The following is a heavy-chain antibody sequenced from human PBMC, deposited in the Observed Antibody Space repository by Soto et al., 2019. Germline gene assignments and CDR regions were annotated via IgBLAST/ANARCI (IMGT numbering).Heavy chain of an antibody. CDR3: ARENYYDSSSYVFLGSTVSAWFDP. CDR1: GGTFSSYA. V-gene: IGHV1-69*06. Sequence: ASVKVSCKASGGTFSSYAISWVRQAPGQGLEWMGGIIPIFGTANYAQKFQGRVTITADKSTSTAYMELSSLRSEDTAVYYCARENYYDSSSYVFLGSTVSAWFDPWGQGTLVTVSS. CDR2: IIPIFGTA. D-gene: IGHD3-22*01. J-gene: IGHJ5*02.